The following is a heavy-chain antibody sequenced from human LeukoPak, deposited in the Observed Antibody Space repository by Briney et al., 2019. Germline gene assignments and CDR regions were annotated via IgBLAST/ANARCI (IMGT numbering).Heavy chain of an antibody. Sequence: SETLSLTCTVSGGSISSSSYYWGWIRQPPGKGLEWIGYIYYSGSTNYNPSLKSRVTISVDTSKNQFSLKLSSVTAADTAVYYCARQRPYYDILTGYQSEPFDPWGQGTLVTVSS. CDR1: GGSISSSSYY. CDR2: IYYSGST. CDR3: ARQRPYYDILTGYQSEPFDP. J-gene: IGHJ5*02. D-gene: IGHD3-9*01. V-gene: IGHV4-61*05.